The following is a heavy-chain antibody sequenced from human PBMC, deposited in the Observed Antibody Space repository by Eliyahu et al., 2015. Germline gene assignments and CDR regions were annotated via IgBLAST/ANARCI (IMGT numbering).Heavy chain of an antibody. V-gene: IGHV1-3*01. D-gene: IGHD5-12*01. CDR3: ARDSIVATISFDY. CDR1: GYPFTSYA. Sequence: QVQLVQSGAEVKKPGASVKVSCKASGYPFTSYAMHWVRQAPGQRLEWMGWINAGNGNTKYSQKFQGRVTITRDTSASTAYMELSSLRSEDTAVYYCARDSIVATISFDYWGQGTLVTVSS. J-gene: IGHJ4*02. CDR2: INAGNGNT.